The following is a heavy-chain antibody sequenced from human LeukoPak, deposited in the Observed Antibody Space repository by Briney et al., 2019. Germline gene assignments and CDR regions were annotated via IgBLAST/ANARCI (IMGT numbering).Heavy chain of an antibody. CDR1: GASLSTSPYY. CDR3: ARDLGGSYSSETWFDP. D-gene: IGHD1-26*01. CDR2: IYYTGST. J-gene: IGHJ5*02. Sequence: SETLSLTCSVSGASLSTSPYYWGWIRQPPGKGLEWIGNIYYTGSTYYNVSLNSRVTISIDTSKNLFSLRLNSMTAADTAVYYCARDLGGSYSSETWFDPWGQGTLVTVSS. V-gene: IGHV4-39*02.